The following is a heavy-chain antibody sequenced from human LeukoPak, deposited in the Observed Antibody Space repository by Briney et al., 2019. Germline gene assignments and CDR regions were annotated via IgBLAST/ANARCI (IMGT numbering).Heavy chain of an antibody. CDR1: GFIFSNFA. CDR2: ISGSGGNT. V-gene: IGHV3-23*01. CDR3: AKEDYCSGGSCYWLAFDF. J-gene: IGHJ3*01. D-gene: IGHD2-15*01. Sequence: QPGGSLRLSCAASGFIFSNFAMSWVRQAPGKGPEWVSTISGSGGNTYYTDSVKGRFTISRDNSKNRLYLQMNSLRAEDTAVYYCAKEDYCSGGSCYWLAFDFWGQGTMVTVSS.